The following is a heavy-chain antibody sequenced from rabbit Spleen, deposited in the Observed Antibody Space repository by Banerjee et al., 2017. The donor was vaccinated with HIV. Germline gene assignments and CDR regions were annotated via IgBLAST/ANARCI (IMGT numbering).Heavy chain of an antibody. CDR2: IEPIFGNT. CDR1: GFDFINYG. D-gene: IGHD1-1*01. V-gene: IGHV1S47*01. Sequence: QEHLVESGGGLVQPGGSLKLSCTASGFDFINYGVTWVRQAPGKGLEWIGYIEPIFGNTYYARWVNGRFTISSHNAQNTLYLQMNSLTAADTATYFCVRGASSSGYYSLWGPGTLVTVS. J-gene: IGHJ4*01. CDR3: VRGASSSGYYSL.